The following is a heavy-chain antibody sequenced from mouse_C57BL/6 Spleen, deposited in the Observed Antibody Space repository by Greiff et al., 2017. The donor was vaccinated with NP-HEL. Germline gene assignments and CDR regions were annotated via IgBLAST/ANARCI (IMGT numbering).Heavy chain of an antibody. CDR1: GFSLTSYG. CDR2: IWSGGST. CDR3: AKGNWEGYFDY. D-gene: IGHD4-1*01. V-gene: IGHV2-4*01. J-gene: IGHJ2*01. Sequence: QVHVKQSGPGLVQPSQSLSITCTVSGFSLTSYGVHWVRQPPGKGLEWLGVIWSGGSTDYNAAFISRLSISKDNSKSQVFFKMNSLQADDTAIYYCAKGNWEGYFDYWGQGTTLTVSS.